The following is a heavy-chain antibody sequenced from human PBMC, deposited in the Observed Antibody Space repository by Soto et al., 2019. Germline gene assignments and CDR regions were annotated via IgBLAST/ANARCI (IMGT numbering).Heavy chain of an antibody. J-gene: IGHJ4*02. Sequence: SETLSLTCTVSGGSISSNKYYWGWIRQPPGKGLEWIGSIYYSGSTYYNPSLKSRVTISVDTSKNQFSLKLSSVTAADTAVYYCARHYFYGSGSDYFDYWGQGTLVTVSS. CDR2: IYYSGST. CDR3: ARHYFYGSGSDYFDY. V-gene: IGHV4-39*01. CDR1: GGSISSNKYY. D-gene: IGHD3-10*01.